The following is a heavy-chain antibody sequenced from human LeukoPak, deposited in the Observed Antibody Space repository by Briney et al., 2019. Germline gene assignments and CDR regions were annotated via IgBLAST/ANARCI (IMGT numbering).Heavy chain of an antibody. CDR3: AKDGGTHFDH. Sequence: GGSLRLSCAASGFTFRTSGMNWVRQALGKWLEWVSYISSSGTTISYAQSVKGRFTITRDNAQNSLTLHMNTLRADDTAVYYCAKDGGTHFDHWGQGTLVTVSS. CDR2: ISSSGTTI. CDR1: GFTFRTSG. D-gene: IGHD1-26*01. V-gene: IGHV3-48*01. J-gene: IGHJ4*02.